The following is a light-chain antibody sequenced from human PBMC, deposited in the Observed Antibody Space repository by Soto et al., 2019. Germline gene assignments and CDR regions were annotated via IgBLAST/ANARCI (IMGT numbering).Light chain of an antibody. J-gene: IGKJ2*01. CDR2: GAS. Sequence: EIVMTQSPATLSVSPGERATVSCRASQSVSSNLAWYQQKPGQAPRLLIYGASTRATGIPARFSGSGSGPEFTLTIGSLQSEEFAVDYCQQYNNWHRTVGQGTKLEIK. CDR1: QSVSSN. CDR3: QQYNNWHRT. V-gene: IGKV3-15*01.